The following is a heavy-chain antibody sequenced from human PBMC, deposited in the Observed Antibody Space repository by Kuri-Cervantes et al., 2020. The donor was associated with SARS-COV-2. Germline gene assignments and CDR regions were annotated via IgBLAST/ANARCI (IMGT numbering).Heavy chain of an antibody. CDR3: AREYYYDSSGYYYTRYYYYYGMDV. J-gene: IGHJ6*02. CDR2: INHGGST. CDR1: GGSFSGYY. D-gene: IGHD3-22*01. V-gene: IGHV4-34*01. Sequence: ESLKISCAVYGGSFSGYYWSWIRQPPGKGLEWIGEINHGGSTNYNPSLKSRVTISADTSKNQFSLKLSSVTAADTAVYYCAREYYYDSSGYYYTRYYYYYGMDVWGQGTTVTVSS.